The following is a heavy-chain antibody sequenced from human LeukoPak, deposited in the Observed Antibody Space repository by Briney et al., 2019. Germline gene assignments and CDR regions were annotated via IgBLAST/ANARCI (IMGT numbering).Heavy chain of an antibody. J-gene: IGHJ4*02. V-gene: IGHV1-8*01. CDR2: MNPNNDNT. CDR1: GYTFMNFE. Sequence: GASVKVSCKASGYTFMNFEINWVRQATGQGLELMGRMNPNNDNTNYAQKFQGRVTMTSDTSTSTVYMELSSLIYEDTAVYFCARQRTFRGLDNWGQGTLVTVSS. CDR3: ARQRTFRGLDN. D-gene: IGHD3-10*01.